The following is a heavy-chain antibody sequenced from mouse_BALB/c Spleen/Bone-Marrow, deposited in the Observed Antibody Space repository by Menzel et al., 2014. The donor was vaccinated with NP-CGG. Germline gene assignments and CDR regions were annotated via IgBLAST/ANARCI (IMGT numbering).Heavy chain of an antibody. CDR2: IAPGSGST. CDR1: GYTFTSYW. J-gene: IGHJ3*01. CDR3: ARGYGNSAWFAY. Sequence: DLVKPGASVKLSCKASGYTFTSYWINWIKQRPGQGLEWIGRIAPGSGSTYYNEMFKGKATLTVDTSSSTAYIQLSSLSSKDSAVYFCARGYGNSAWFAYWGQGTLVTVSA. V-gene: IGHV1S41*01. D-gene: IGHD2-10*02.